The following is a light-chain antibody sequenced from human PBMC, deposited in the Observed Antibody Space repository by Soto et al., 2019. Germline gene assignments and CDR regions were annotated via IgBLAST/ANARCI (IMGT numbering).Light chain of an antibody. CDR3: QQSYSRT. CDR1: QNINNY. V-gene: IGKV1-39*01. Sequence: DIQMTQSPSSLSASIGDRVTLTCRASQNINNYLHWYQLKPGKAPKLLIYAASSLQSGVPSRFSGSGSGTDFTLTISSLQPEDFATYYCQQSYSRTFGQGTKVDIK. J-gene: IGKJ1*01. CDR2: AAS.